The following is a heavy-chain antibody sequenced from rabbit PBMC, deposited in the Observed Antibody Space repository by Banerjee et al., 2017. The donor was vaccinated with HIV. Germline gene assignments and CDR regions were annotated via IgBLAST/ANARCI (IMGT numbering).Heavy chain of an antibody. CDR2: IDTGHGTT. CDR3: AGDSSSSNDDFWNL. Sequence: QSLEESGGDLVKPGASLTLTCTASGFSFSSGYYMCWVRQAPGKGLEWIGCIDTGHGTTYYATWAKGRFTISKTSSTTVTLQMTSLTAADTATYSCAGDSSSSNDDFWNLWGPGTLVTVS. V-gene: IGHV1S40*01. D-gene: IGHD1-1*01. J-gene: IGHJ4*01. CDR1: GFSFSSGYY.